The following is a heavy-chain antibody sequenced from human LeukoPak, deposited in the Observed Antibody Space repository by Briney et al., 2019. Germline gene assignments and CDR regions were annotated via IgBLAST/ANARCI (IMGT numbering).Heavy chain of an antibody. V-gene: IGHV4-34*01. Sequence: SETLSLTCAVYGGSFSGYYWSWIRQPPGKGLEWIGEINHSGSTNYNPSLKSRVTISVDTSKNQFSLKLSSVTAADTAVYYCASGGIAAAGTLFDYWGQGTLVIVSS. CDR2: INHSGST. CDR3: ASGGIAAAGTLFDY. J-gene: IGHJ4*02. CDR1: GGSFSGYY. D-gene: IGHD6-13*01.